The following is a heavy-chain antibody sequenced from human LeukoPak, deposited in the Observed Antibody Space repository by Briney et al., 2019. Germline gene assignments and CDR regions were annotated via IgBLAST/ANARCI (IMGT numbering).Heavy chain of an antibody. D-gene: IGHD3-9*01. CDR2: ISSSSSTI. CDR3: ASPAERYFDWSYYYGMDV. CDR1: GFTFSSYS. Sequence: GGSLRLSCAASGFTFSSYSLNWVRQAPGKGLEWVSYISSSSSTIYYADSVKGRFTISRDNAKNSLYLQMNSLRAEDTAVYYCASPAERYFDWSYYYGMDVWGQRTTVTVSS. J-gene: IGHJ6*02. V-gene: IGHV3-48*01.